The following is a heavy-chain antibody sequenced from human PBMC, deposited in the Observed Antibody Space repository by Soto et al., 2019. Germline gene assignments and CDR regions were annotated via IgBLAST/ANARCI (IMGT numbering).Heavy chain of an antibody. CDR2: IIPIFGTA. Sequence: SVKVSCKASGGTFSSYAISWVRQAPGQGLEWMGGIIPIFGTANYAQKFQGRVTITADESTSTAYMELSSLRSEDTAVYYCARDLVXYFDWLLGSYYYYGMDVWGQGTTVTVSS. V-gene: IGHV1-69*13. D-gene: IGHD3-9*01. J-gene: IGHJ6*02. CDR3: ARDLVXYFDWLLGSYYYYGMDV. CDR1: GGTFSSYA.